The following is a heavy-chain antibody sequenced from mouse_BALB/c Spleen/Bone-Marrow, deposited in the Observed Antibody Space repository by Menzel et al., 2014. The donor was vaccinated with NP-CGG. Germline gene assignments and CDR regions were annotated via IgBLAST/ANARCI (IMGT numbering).Heavy chain of an antibody. CDR1: GYAFTDYT. Sequence: VHVKQSGPELLKPGASVEISCKTSGYAFTDYTLHWVKQSHGKSLEWIGGVNPNIGGTNYNQKFKGKATLTLDKSSSTAYMELRSLTSEDSAVYYCARGRTAYWGQGTLVTVSA. CDR3: ARGRTAY. V-gene: IGHV1-18*01. J-gene: IGHJ3*01. CDR2: VNPNIGGT.